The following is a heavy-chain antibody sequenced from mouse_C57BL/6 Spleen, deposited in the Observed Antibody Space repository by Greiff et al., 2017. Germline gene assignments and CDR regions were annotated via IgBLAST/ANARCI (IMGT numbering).Heavy chain of an antibody. CDR3: ARRGCYYGMDY. CDR1: GYSFTDYN. J-gene: IGHJ4*01. V-gene: IGHV1-39*01. D-gene: IGHD6-1*01. CDR2: INPNYGTT. Sequence: VQLQQSGPELVKPGASVKISCKASGYSFTDYNMNWVKQSPGQSLEWIGVINPNYGTTGYNQKFKGKATLTVDPSSSTAYMQLNSLTSEDAAFYCCARRGCYYGMDYWGQGTSLTVSS.